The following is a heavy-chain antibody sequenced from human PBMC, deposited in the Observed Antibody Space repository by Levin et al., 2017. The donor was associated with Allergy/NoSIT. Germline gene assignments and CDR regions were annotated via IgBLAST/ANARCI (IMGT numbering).Heavy chain of an antibody. CDR2: IKPDGSRT. CDR3: ASGRFSSGWYPDYFDY. D-gene: IGHD6-19*01. J-gene: IGHJ4*02. CDR1: GFTFSSPW. Sequence: GESLKISCAASGFTFSSPWMSWVRLAPGKGMEWVANIKPDGSRTYYVDSVKGRFTISRDNAKISLFLQMNSLSVEDTAVYYCASGRFSSGWYPDYFDYWGQGTLVTVSS. V-gene: IGHV3-7*02.